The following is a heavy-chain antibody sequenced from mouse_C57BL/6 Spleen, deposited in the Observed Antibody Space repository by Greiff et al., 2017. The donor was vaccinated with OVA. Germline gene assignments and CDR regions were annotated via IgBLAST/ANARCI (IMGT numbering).Heavy chain of an antibody. D-gene: IGHD3-2*02. CDR1: GYTFTSYW. V-gene: IGHV1-52*01. Sequence: QVQLKQPGAELVRPGSSVKLSCKASGYTFTSYWMHWVKQRPIQGLEWIGNIDPSDSETHYNQKFKDKATLTVDKSSSTAYMQLSSLTSEDSAVYYCARETAQATRAMDYWGQGTSVTVSS. J-gene: IGHJ4*01. CDR2: IDPSDSET. CDR3: ARETAQATRAMDY.